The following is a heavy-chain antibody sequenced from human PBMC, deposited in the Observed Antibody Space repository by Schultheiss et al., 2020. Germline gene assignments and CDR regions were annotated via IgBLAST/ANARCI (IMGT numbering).Heavy chain of an antibody. CDR3: ARDRGYKEQWLVGWELGY. J-gene: IGHJ4*02. CDR2: IKQDGSEK. CDR1: GFTFSSYW. D-gene: IGHD6-19*01. Sequence: SCAASGFTFSSYWMSWVRQAPGKGLEWVANIKQDGSEKYYVDSVKGRFTISRDNAKNSLYLQMNSLRAEDTAVYYCARDRGYKEQWLVGWELGYWGQGTLVTVSS. V-gene: IGHV3-7*01.